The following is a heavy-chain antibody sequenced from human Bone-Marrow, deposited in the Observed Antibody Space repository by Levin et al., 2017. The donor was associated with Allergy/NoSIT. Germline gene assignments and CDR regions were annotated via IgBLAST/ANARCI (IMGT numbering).Heavy chain of an antibody. CDR2: VYWDDDK. CDR1: GFSLFTSGVG. Sequence: SGPTLVKPTQTLTLTCTFEGFSLFTSGVGVAWIRQAPGKALEWLARVYWDDDKRYSTSLKNRVNITKDADNNQVVLTMTNGDPMDTATYYSARRPPLKSFHFWNAFVYFDHWRQGTLVTVSS. CDR3: ARRPPLKSFHFWNAFVYFDH. D-gene: IGHD3-3*02. J-gene: IGHJ4*02. V-gene: IGHV2-5*02.